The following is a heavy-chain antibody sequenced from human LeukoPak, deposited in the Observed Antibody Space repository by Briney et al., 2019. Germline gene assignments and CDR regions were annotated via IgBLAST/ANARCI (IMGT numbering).Heavy chain of an antibody. D-gene: IGHD5-12*01. CDR1: GGSISSYS. V-gene: IGHV4-59*08. CDR2: MYYSGST. Sequence: SETLSLTCTVSGGSISSYSWSWIRQPPGKGLEWIGSMYYSGSTNYNPSLKSRVTMSVDTSKSQFSLRLSSVTAADTAVYYCARHGGESIVAMILHAFDIWGQGTMVTVSS. CDR3: ARHGGESIVAMILHAFDI. J-gene: IGHJ3*02.